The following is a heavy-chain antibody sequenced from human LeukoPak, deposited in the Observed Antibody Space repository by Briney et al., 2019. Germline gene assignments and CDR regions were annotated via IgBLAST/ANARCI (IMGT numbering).Heavy chain of an antibody. D-gene: IGHD1-26*01. CDR1: GFTFSSYA. CDR3: AKQERGGSYPLDY. J-gene: IGHJ4*02. Sequence: GGSLRLSCAASGFTFSSYAMSWVRQAPGKGLEWVSSISGSGGSTYYADSVKGRFTISRDNSKNTLYLQMISLRAEDTAVYYCAKQERGGSYPLDYWGQGTVVTVSS. V-gene: IGHV3-23*01. CDR2: ISGSGGST.